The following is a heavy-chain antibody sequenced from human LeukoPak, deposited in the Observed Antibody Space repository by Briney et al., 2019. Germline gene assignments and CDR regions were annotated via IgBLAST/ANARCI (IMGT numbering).Heavy chain of an antibody. J-gene: IGHJ4*02. Sequence: GRSLRLSCAASGFTFSSYAMHWVRQAPGKGLEWVAVISYDGSNKYYADSVKGRFTISRGNSKNTLYLQMNSLRAEDTAVYYCARLIDYYDSSGHIDYWGQGTLVTVSS. D-gene: IGHD3-22*01. CDR3: ARLIDYYDSSGHIDY. CDR2: ISYDGSNK. CDR1: GFTFSSYA. V-gene: IGHV3-30*04.